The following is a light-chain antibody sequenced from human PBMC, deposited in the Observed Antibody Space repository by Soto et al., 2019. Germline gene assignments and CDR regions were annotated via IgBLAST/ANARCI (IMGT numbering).Light chain of an antibody. J-gene: IGKJ2*01. CDR2: GVS. CDR3: QQYNNWPHT. CDR1: QSVSSSY. V-gene: IGKV3-15*01. Sequence: EIVLTQSPGTLSLSPGERATLSCRASQSVSSSYLAWYQQKPGQAPSLLIYGVSTRAIGVPVRFSGSGSGTEFTLTINSLQSEDFAVYYCQQYNNWPHTFGQGTKVDIK.